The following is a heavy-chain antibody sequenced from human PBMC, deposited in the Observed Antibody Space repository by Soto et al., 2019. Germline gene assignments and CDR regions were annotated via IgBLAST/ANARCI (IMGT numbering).Heavy chain of an antibody. D-gene: IGHD1-26*01. J-gene: IGHJ4*02. CDR1: GFTFDDYA. CDR3: AKEGGSYYY. CDR2: ISWNSGSI. Sequence: EVQLVESGGGLVQPGRSLRLSCAASGFTFDDYAMHWVRQAPGKGLEWVSGISWNSGSIGYADSVKGRFTISRDNAKNSLYLQMNSLRAEETALYYCAKEGGSYYYWGQGTLVTVSS. V-gene: IGHV3-9*01.